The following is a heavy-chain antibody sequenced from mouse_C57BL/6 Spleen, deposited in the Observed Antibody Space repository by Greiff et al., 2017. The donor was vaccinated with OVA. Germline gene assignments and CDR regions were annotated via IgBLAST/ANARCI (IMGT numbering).Heavy chain of an antibody. CDR2: SRNKANDYTT. CDR3: ARDDLRRGFAY. V-gene: IGHV7-1*01. Sequence: EVKVVESGGGLVQSGRSLRLSCATSGFTFSDFYMEWVRQAPGKGLEWIAASRNKANDYTTEYSASVKGRFIVSRDTSQSILYLQMNALRAEDTAIYYCARDDLRRGFAYWGQGTLVTVSA. D-gene: IGHD2-12*01. CDR1: GFTFSDFY. J-gene: IGHJ3*01.